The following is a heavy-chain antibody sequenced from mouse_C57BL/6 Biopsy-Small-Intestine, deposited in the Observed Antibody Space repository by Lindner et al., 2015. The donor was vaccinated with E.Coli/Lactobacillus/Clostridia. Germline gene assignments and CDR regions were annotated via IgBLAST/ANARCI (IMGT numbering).Heavy chain of an antibody. CDR3: ARWGYEGWIAY. D-gene: IGHD3-1*01. Sequence: VQLQESGPELVKPGASVKMSCKASGYTFTSYAMYWVKQKPGQGFEWIGYINPYNDGTKYNEKFKGKATLASDKSSSTAYMDLSSLTSEDSAVYYCARWGYEGWIAYWGQGTLVTVSA. J-gene: IGHJ3*01. CDR2: INPYNDGT. CDR1: GYTFTSYA. V-gene: IGHV1-14*01.